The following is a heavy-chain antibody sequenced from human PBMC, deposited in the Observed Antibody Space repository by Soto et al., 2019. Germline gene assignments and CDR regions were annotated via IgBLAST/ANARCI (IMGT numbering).Heavy chain of an antibody. D-gene: IGHD1-26*01. CDR2: IYYSGST. J-gene: IGHJ5*02. CDR3: ARGGGSYYKYWFDP. Sequence: TSETLSLTCTVSADSITAYYWNWVRQSPGEGLEWIGYIYYSGSTSYKSSLKSRVTISLDTSKNQVSLKLSSVTAADTAVYYCARGGGSYYKYWFDPWGQGTLVTVSS. CDR1: ADSITAYY. V-gene: IGHV4-59*01.